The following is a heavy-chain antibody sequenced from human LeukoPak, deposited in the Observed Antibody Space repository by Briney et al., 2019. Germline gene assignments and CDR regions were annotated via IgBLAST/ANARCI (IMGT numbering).Heavy chain of an antibody. CDR3: ARSSYYSDSSGYSYYSYYYMDV. V-gene: IGHV4-61*01. Sequence: SETLSLTCTVSGGSISSSSYYWSWIRQPPGKGLEWIGYIYYSGSTNYNPSLKSRVTISVDTSKNQFSLKLSSVTAADTAVYYCARSSYYSDSSGYSYYSYYYMDVWGKGTTVTVSS. CDR1: GGSISSSSYY. J-gene: IGHJ6*03. CDR2: IYYSGST. D-gene: IGHD3-22*01.